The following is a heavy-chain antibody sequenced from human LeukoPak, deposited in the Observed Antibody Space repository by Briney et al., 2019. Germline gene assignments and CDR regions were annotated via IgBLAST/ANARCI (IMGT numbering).Heavy chain of an antibody. D-gene: IGHD3-10*01. V-gene: IGHV4-39*07. CDR2: IYYSGST. CDR3: AREGRHYGSGSYYGNYGMDV. Sequence: SETLSLTGTVSGGSISSSSYYWGWLRQPPGKGLEWIGSIYYSGSTYYNPSLKSRVTISVDTSKNQFSLKLSSVTAADTAVYYCAREGRHYGSGSYYGNYGMDVWGQGTTVTVSS. CDR1: GGSISSSSYY. J-gene: IGHJ6*02.